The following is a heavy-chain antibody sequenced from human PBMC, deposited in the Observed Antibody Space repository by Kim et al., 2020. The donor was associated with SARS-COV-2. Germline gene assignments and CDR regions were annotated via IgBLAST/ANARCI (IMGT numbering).Heavy chain of an antibody. V-gene: IGHV4-34*01. Sequence: SETLSLTCAVYGGSFSGYYWSWIRQPPGKGLEWIGEINHSGSTNYNPSLKSRVTISVDTSKNQFSLKLSSVTAADTAVYYCARILHCSSTSCYRVLGGMDVWGQGTTVTVSS. CDR3: ARILHCSSTSCYRVLGGMDV. D-gene: IGHD2-2*02. J-gene: IGHJ6*02. CDR1: GGSFSGYY. CDR2: INHSGST.